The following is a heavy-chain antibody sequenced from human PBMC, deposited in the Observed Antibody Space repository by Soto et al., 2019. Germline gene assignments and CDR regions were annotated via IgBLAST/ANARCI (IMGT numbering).Heavy chain of an antibody. CDR2: INSDGSST. Sequence: PGGSLILSCAASGFTFSSRWMHWVRQAPGKGLVWVSHINSDGSSTSYADSEKGRFTISRDNAKNTVYLQMNSLRAEDTAVYYCARDTSYGMDVWGQGTTVTVSS. CDR3: ARDTSYGMDV. V-gene: IGHV3-74*01. J-gene: IGHJ6*02. CDR1: GFTFSSRW.